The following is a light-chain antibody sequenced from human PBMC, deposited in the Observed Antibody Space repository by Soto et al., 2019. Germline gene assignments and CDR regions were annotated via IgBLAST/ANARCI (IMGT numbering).Light chain of an antibody. CDR2: GAS. Sequence: EIVLTQSPGTLSLSPGERATLSCRASQSVSSNYLAWYQQKPGQAPRLLIYGASSRATGIPDRFSGSGSGTDFTLTTNRLEPKDLAVYYSQHYRRSAYTFDQGTTLEIK. CDR3: QHYRRSAYT. V-gene: IGKV3-20*01. J-gene: IGKJ2*01. CDR1: QSVSSNY.